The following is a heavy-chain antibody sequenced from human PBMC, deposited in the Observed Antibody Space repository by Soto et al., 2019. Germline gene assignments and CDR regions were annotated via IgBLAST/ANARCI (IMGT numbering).Heavy chain of an antibody. Sequence: GGSLRLSCAASGFTFSSYGMHWVRQAPGKGLEWVAVIWYDGSNKYYADSVKGRFTISRDNSKNTLYLQMNSLRAEDTAVYYCARDKGPGFARRPRNAFDIWGQGTMVTVSS. J-gene: IGHJ3*02. CDR3: ARDKGPGFARRPRNAFDI. CDR1: GFTFSSYG. CDR2: IWYDGSNK. D-gene: IGHD3-10*01. V-gene: IGHV3-33*01.